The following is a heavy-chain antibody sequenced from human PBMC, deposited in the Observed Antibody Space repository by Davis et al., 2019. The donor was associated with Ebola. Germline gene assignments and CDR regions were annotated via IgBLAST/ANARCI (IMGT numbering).Heavy chain of an antibody. CDR2: IIPILGIA. Sequence: SVKVSCKASGGTFSSYTISWVRQAPGQGLEWMGRIIPILGIANYAQKFQGRVTITADKSTSTAYMELSSLRSEDTAVYYCAKANVYSSGDFDYWGQGTLVTVSS. D-gene: IGHD6-19*01. CDR1: GGTFSSYT. V-gene: IGHV1-69*02. J-gene: IGHJ4*02. CDR3: AKANVYSSGDFDY.